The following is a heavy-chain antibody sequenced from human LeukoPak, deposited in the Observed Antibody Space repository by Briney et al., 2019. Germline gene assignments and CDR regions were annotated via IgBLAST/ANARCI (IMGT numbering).Heavy chain of an antibody. J-gene: IGHJ3*02. CDR3: ARSSTVTIRSGAFDI. Sequence: GESLKISCKGSGYSFISYWIGWVRQMPGKGLEWMGIIYPGDSDTRYSPSFQGQVTISADKSISTAYLQWSSLKASDTAMYYCARSSTVTIRSGAFDIWGQGTMVTVSS. CDR2: IYPGDSDT. D-gene: IGHD4-17*01. V-gene: IGHV5-51*01. CDR1: GYSFISYW.